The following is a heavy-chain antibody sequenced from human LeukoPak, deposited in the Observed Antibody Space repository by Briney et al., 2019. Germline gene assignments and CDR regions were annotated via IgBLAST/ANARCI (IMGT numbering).Heavy chain of an antibody. Sequence: SETLSLTCTVSGGSISSYYWSWIRQPPGKGLEWIGYIYYSGSTNYNPSLKSRVTISVDPYKNQSSLKLRSVPAADTAVYYCARLRVFLGMDVWGQGTTVTVYS. CDR3: ARLRVFLGMDV. CDR1: GGSISSYY. CDR2: IYYSGST. D-gene: IGHD3-10*01. V-gene: IGHV4-59*08. J-gene: IGHJ6*02.